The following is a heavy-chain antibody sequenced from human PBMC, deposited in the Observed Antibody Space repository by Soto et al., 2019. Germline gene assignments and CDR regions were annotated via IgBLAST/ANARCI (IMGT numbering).Heavy chain of an antibody. D-gene: IGHD5-12*01. J-gene: IGHJ6*02. CDR1: GDSVSSNSAA. Sequence: QSQTLSLTCAISGDSVSSNSAAWNWIRQSPSRGLEWLGRTYYRSKWYNDYAVSVKSRITINPDTSKNQFSLQLNSVTPEDTAVYYCARMEAVGRTWIGYYYGMDVWGQGTTVTVSS. CDR2: TYYRSKWYN. V-gene: IGHV6-1*01. CDR3: ARMEAVGRTWIGYYYGMDV.